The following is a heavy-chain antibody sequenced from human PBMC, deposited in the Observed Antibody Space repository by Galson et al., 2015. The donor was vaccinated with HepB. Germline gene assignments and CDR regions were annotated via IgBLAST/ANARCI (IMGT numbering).Heavy chain of an antibody. CDR3: ARENQLLDYYYYYGMDV. CDR2: TYYRSKWYN. V-gene: IGHV6-1*01. D-gene: IGHD2-2*01. J-gene: IGHJ6*02. Sequence: CAISGDSVSSNSAAWNWIRQSPSRGLEWLGRTYYRSKWYNDYAVSVKSRITINPDTSKNQFSLQLNSVTPEDTAVYYCARENQLLDYYYYYGMDVWGQGTTVTVSS. CDR1: GDSVSSNSAA.